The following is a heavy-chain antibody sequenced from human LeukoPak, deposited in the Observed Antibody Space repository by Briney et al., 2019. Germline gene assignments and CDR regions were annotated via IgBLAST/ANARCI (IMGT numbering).Heavy chain of an antibody. CDR3: ARHQHQYYHDSGGWFDP. J-gene: IGHJ5*02. Sequence: SETLSLTCTVSGGSISSSSYYWGWIRQPPGKGLEWIGSIYYSGSTYYNPSLKSRVTISVDTSKNQFSLKLSSVTAADTAVYYCARHQHQYYHDSGGWFDPWGQGTLVTVSS. V-gene: IGHV4-39*01. CDR1: GGSISSSSYY. CDR2: IYYSGST. D-gene: IGHD3-22*01.